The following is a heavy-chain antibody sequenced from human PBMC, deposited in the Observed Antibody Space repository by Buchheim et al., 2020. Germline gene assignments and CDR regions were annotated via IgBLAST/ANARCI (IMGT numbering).Heavy chain of an antibody. J-gene: IGHJ4*02. CDR3: ARVGDSDWFGMYYFDY. D-gene: IGHD3-9*01. CDR1: GGSISSNHHY. CDR2: IYYRGNT. V-gene: IGHV4-39*07. Sequence: QLQLQESGPGLVKPSETLSLTCSVSGGSISSNHHYWGWIRRPPGKGLEWIGSIYYRGNTFYNPSLKSRVIITVDTSNNPFSLTVRSVTAADTAVYYCARVGDSDWFGMYYFDYWGQGSL.